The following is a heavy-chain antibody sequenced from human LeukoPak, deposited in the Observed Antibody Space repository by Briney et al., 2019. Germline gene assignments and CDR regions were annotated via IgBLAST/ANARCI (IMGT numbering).Heavy chain of an antibody. Sequence: PPEILSLTCTVSGGCVSSGCYYWRWMRQHPGKGLEWIGYIYYSGSTYYNPSLKSRVTISVDTSKNQFSLKLSSVTAADTAVYYCASWTMVRGIQHWGQGTLVTVSS. D-gene: IGHD3-10*01. CDR1: GGCVSSGCYY. V-gene: IGHV4-61*01. CDR2: IYYSGST. J-gene: IGHJ1*01. CDR3: ASWTMVRGIQH.